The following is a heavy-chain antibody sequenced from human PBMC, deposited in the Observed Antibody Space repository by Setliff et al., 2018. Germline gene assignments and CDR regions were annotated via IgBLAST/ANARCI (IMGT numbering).Heavy chain of an antibody. D-gene: IGHD5-18*01. J-gene: IGHJ6*02. V-gene: IGHV3-7*01. CDR2: IKQDGSEK. CDR3: ARVGQLWTQRYYNYGMDV. Sequence: GSLRLSCAASGFTLSSYWMTWVRQAPGNGLEWVANIKQDGSEKYYVDSVKGRFTISRDNAKNSLYLQMNSLRAEDTAVYYCARVGQLWTQRYYNYGMDVWGQGTTVTVSS. CDR1: GFTLSSYW.